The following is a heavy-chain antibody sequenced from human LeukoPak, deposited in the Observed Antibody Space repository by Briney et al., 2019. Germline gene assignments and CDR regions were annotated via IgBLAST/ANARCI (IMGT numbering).Heavy chain of an antibody. J-gene: IGHJ5*02. V-gene: IGHV4-59*08. CDR2: ISYSGST. CDR3: ARQGGGRLHWFDP. CDR1: ADSISSNY. Sequence: SETLSLTCTVSADSISSNYWSWIRQPPGKGLEWIGYISYSGSTNYNPSLKSRVTISVDTSKNQFSLKLSSVTAADTAVYYCARQGGGRLHWFDPWGQGTLVTVSS. D-gene: IGHD3-16*01.